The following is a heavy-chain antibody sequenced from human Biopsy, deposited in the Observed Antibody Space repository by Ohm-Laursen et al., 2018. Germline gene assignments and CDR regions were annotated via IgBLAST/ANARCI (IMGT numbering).Heavy chain of an antibody. D-gene: IGHD1-26*01. CDR3: ARKGGGLLPIRLTDF. CDR2: INHRGRT. J-gene: IGHJ4*02. Sequence: TLSLACEVSGESFSDYYWSWIRQSPGKGLEWIGEINHRGRTSYSPSLQGRVTISVDASKNHFSLNMKSVTAADTAVYFCARKGGGLLPIRLTDFWGPGMMVTVSS. CDR1: GESFSDYY. V-gene: IGHV4-34*01.